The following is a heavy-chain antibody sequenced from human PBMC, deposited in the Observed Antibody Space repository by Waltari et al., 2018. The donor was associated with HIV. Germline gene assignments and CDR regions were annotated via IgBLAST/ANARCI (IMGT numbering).Heavy chain of an antibody. CDR1: GGSISSYY. CDR2: IYYSGST. CDR3: ARDYYDSSGYYYGYSP. V-gene: IGHV4-59*01. Sequence: QVQLQESGPGLVKPSETLSLTCTVSGGSISSYYWSWIRQPPGKGLEWIGYIYYSGSTNYNPSLKSRVTISVDTSKNQFSLKLSSVTAAYTAVYYCARDYYDSSGYYYGYSPWGQGTLVTVSS. J-gene: IGHJ5*02. D-gene: IGHD3-22*01.